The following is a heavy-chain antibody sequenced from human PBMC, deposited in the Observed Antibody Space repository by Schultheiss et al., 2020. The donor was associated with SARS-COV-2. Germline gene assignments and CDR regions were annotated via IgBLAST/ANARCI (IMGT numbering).Heavy chain of an antibody. CDR3: ARVMTAPNGLYYFDY. CDR2: IYHSGST. CDR1: GGSFSDYK. Sequence: SETLSLTCAVYGGSFSDYKWSWVRQPPGKGLEWIGSIYHSGSTYYNPSLKSRVTISVDTSKNQFSLKLSSVTAADTAVYYCARVMTAPNGLYYFDYWGQGTLVTVSS. D-gene: IGHD2-21*02. V-gene: IGHV4-34*01. J-gene: IGHJ4*02.